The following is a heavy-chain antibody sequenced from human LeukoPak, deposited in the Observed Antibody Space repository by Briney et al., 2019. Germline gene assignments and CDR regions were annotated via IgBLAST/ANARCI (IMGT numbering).Heavy chain of an antibody. V-gene: IGHV3-48*04. CDR1: GFTFSYFG. CDR2: ISSSGSTI. J-gene: IGHJ4*02. D-gene: IGHD1-20*01. Sequence: PGRSLRLSCAASGFTFSYFGIHWVRQAPGKGLEWVSYISSSGSTIYYADSVKGRFTISRDNAKNSLYLQMNSLRAEDTAVYYCARDNWIEAHYFDYWGQGTLVTVSS. CDR3: ARDNWIEAHYFDY.